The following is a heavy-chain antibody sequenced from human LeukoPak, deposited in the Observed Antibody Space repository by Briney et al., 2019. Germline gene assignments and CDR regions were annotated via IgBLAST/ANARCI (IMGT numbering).Heavy chain of an antibody. J-gene: IGHJ5*01. CDR3: ARASGSDFIYDS. CDR1: GGSISSGGYY. V-gene: IGHV4-30-2*01. Sequence: SQTLSLTCTVSGGSISSGGYYWTWIRQPPGKGLEWIGEINHSGNTSNNPSLQSRVTFSVDTSKNQFSLRLSFVTAADTAVYYCARASGSDFIYDSWGHGTLATVSS. D-gene: IGHD3-22*01. CDR2: INHSGNT.